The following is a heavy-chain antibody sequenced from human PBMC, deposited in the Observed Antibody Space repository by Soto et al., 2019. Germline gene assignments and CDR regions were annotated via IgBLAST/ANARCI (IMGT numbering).Heavy chain of an antibody. CDR3: ARDYKTTPSKWGHDDFDI. Sequence: SETLSLTCTVSGGSISSGGYYWSWIRQHPGKGLEWIGYIYYSGSTYYNPSLKSRVTISVDTSKNQFSLKLSSVTAADTAVYYCARDYKTTPSKWGHDDFDIWGQGTMLTVSS. J-gene: IGHJ3*02. CDR1: GGSISSGGYY. CDR2: IYYSGST. D-gene: IGHD1-26*01. V-gene: IGHV4-31*03.